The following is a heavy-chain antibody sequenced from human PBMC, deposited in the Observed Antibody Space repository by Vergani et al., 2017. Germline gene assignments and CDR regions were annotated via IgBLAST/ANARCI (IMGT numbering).Heavy chain of an antibody. CDR2: ISSSGSTI. V-gene: IGHV3-48*03. D-gene: IGHD2-15*01. CDR3: AREAGAVVAPYDY. Sequence: EVQLVESGGGLVQPGGSLRLSCAASGFTFSSYEMNWVRQAPGKGLEWVSYISSSGSTIYYADSVKGRFTIPRDNAKNSLYLQMNSLRAEDTAVYYCAREAGAVVAPYDYWGQGTVVTVSS. J-gene: IGHJ4*02. CDR1: GFTFSSYE.